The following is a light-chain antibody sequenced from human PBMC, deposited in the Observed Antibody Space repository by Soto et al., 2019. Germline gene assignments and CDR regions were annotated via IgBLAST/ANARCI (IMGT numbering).Light chain of an antibody. V-gene: IGLV2-14*03. CDR3: SSYTTSNTRQIV. J-gene: IGLJ1*01. CDR1: SSDVGGYNY. CDR2: DVS. Sequence: QYVLTQPASVSGSPGQSITISCTGTSSDVGGYNYVSWYQHHPGKAHKLIIYDVSNRPSGVSIRFSGSKSDNTASLTISGLQPEDEADYHCSSYTTSNTRQIVFGTGTKVTVL.